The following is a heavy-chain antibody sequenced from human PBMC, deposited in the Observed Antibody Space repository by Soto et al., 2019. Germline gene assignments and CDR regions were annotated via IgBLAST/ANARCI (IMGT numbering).Heavy chain of an antibody. Sequence: QAHLEQSGAGLKRPGASVKVSCKASGYTFSDFDINWLRQASGQGPEWMGWMNAKSGDTFFPQRFQGKFNMTWDTSLSTADMEVGSLTSDDTAIYCCARGNPFNYAGFAVWGQGTTVAVSS. CDR1: GYTFSDFD. V-gene: IGHV1-8*01. D-gene: IGHD3-16*01. CDR2: MNAKSGDT. CDR3: ARGNPFNYAGFAV. J-gene: IGHJ6*02.